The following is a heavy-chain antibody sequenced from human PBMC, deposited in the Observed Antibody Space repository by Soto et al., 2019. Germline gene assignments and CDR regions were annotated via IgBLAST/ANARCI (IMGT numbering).Heavy chain of an antibody. CDR2: ISYDGSNK. J-gene: IGHJ4*02. Sequence: QVQLVESGGGVVQPGRSLRLSCAASGFTFSSYAMHWVRQAPGKGLEWVAVISYDGSNKYYADSVKGRFTISRDNSKNTLYLQMNSLRAGDTAVYYCARDLGYWGQGTLVTVSS. CDR3: ARDLGY. CDR1: GFTFSSYA. V-gene: IGHV3-30-3*01.